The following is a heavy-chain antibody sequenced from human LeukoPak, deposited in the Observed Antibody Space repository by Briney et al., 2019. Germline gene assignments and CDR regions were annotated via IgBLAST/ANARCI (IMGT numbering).Heavy chain of an antibody. Sequence: GGSLRLSCAASGFTFSSYAMSWVRQAPGKGLEWVSAISGSGGSTYYADSVKGRVSISRDNSKNTLYLQMNSLRAEDTAVYYCAKDFRIGYSAHFDYWGQGALVTVSS. CDR1: GFTFSSYA. V-gene: IGHV3-23*01. CDR2: ISGSGGST. D-gene: IGHD2-21*01. CDR3: AKDFRIGYSAHFDY. J-gene: IGHJ4*02.